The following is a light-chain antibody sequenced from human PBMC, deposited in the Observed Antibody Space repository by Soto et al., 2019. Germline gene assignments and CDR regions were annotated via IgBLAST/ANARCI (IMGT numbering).Light chain of an antibody. CDR1: QSVSVH. CDR2: AAS. Sequence: DIQMTQSPSSLSASVGDTVTITCRASQSVSVHLNWYQQKPGKVPKLLIYAASNLQSGVPSSFSGSGSETDFALTISSLQPEDFATYYCQQSYITPYTFGQGTKLQI. J-gene: IGKJ2*01. CDR3: QQSYITPYT. V-gene: IGKV1-39*01.